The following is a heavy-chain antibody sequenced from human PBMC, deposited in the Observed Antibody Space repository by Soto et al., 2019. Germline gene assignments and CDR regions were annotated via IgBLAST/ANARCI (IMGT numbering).Heavy chain of an antibody. V-gene: IGHV1-46*01. CDR3: ARGIRIAAAGSAAYRY. D-gene: IGHD6-13*01. J-gene: IGHJ4*02. Sequence: QVQLVQSGAEVKKPGASVKVSCKASGYTFTSYYMHWVRQAPGQGLEWMGIINPSGGSTSYAQKFQGRVTMTRDTSTSTVYMELSSLRSEDTAVYYCARGIRIAAAGSAAYRYWGQGTLVTVSS. CDR1: GYTFTSYY. CDR2: INPSGGST.